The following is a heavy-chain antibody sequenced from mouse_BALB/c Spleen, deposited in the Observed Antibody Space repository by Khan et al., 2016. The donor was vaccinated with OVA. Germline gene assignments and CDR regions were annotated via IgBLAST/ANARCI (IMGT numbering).Heavy chain of an antibody. CDR2: INSGSTYT. CDR3: TRDGNYAHWYFDV. V-gene: IGHV5-6-4*01. Sequence: EVELVESGGGLVRPGGSLKLSCAASGFSFTTYTMSWVRQTPEKRLEWVATINSGSTYTYYPDSVKGRVTISRDNAKNTLYLKMRSLKSEDTAMYYCTRDGNYAHWYFDVWGAGTTVTVSS. J-gene: IGHJ1*01. D-gene: IGHD2-1*01. CDR1: GFSFTTYT.